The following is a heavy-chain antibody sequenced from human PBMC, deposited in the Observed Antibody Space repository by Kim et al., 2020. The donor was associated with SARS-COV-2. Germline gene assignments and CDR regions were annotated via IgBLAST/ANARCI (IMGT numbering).Heavy chain of an antibody. Sequence: SVKVSCKASGGTFSSYAISWVRQAPGQGLEWMGGIIPIFGTANYAQKFQGRVTITADKSTSTAYMELSSLRSEDTAVYYCASWRVIVGAPLGPGYWGQGTLVTVSS. CDR1: GGTFSSYA. CDR3: ASWRVIVGAPLGPGY. V-gene: IGHV1-69*06. CDR2: IIPIFGTA. D-gene: IGHD1-26*01. J-gene: IGHJ4*02.